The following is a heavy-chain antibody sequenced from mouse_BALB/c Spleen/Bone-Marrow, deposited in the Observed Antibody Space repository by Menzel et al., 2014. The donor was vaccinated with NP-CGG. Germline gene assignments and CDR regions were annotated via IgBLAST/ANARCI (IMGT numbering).Heavy chain of an antibody. V-gene: IGHV1-54*03. Sequence: VQLQQSGAELVRPGTSVKVSCKASGYAFTNYLVEWVKQRPGQGLEWIGVNNPGSGGTNYNEKFKGKATLTADKSSSTVYMQLSSLTSDDSAVYFCARSIYDGYSEAMDYWGQGTSVTVSS. J-gene: IGHJ4*01. D-gene: IGHD2-3*01. CDR1: GYAFTNYL. CDR3: ARSIYDGYSEAMDY. CDR2: NNPGSGGT.